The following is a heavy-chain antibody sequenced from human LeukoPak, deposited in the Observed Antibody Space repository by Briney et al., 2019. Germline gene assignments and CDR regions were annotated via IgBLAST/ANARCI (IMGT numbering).Heavy chain of an antibody. CDR3: ARDWGGSYVEYNWFDP. V-gene: IGHV4-4*07. J-gene: IGHJ5*02. CDR1: GGSISSYY. Sequence: PSETLSLTCTVSGGSISSYYWSWIRQPAGKGLEWIGRIYTSGSTNYNPYLKSRVTMSVDTSKNQFSLKLSSVTAADTAVYYCARDWGGSYVEYNWFDPWGQGTLVTVSS. D-gene: IGHD1-26*01. CDR2: IYTSGST.